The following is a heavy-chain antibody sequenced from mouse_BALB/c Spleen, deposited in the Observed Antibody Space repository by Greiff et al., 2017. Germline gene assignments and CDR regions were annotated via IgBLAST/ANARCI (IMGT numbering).Heavy chain of an antibody. D-gene: IGHD2-10*02. J-gene: IGHJ3*01. Sequence: QVQLKQSGPGLVAPSQSLSITCTVSGFSLTSYGVHWVRQPPGKGLEWLGVIWAGGSTNYNSALMSRLSISKDNSKSQVFLKMNSLQTDDTAMYYCARDQAYGNYEWFAYWGQGTLVTVSA. CDR2: IWAGGST. V-gene: IGHV2-9*02. CDR3: ARDQAYGNYEWFAY. CDR1: GFSLTSYG.